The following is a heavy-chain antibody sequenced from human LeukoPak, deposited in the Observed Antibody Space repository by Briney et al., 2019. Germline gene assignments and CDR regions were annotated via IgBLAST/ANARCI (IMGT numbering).Heavy chain of an antibody. CDR3: ARDRRIEAAEVALKI. CDR2: IYTSGST. J-gene: IGHJ3*02. CDR1: GGSISSYY. V-gene: IGHV4-4*07. Sequence: SETLSLTCTVSGGSISSYYWSWIRQPAGKGLEWIGCIYTSGSTNYNPSLKSRVTMSVDTSKNQFSLKLSSVTAADTAVYYCARDRRIEAAEVALKIWGKGKRVTVSS. D-gene: IGHD6-13*01.